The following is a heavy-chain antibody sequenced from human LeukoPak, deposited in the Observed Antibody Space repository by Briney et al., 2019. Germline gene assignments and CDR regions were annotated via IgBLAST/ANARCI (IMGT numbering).Heavy chain of an antibody. D-gene: IGHD1-1*01. CDR3: ARDRTDYFDY. J-gene: IGHJ4*02. Sequence: GGSLRLSCAASGITFGNNWMHWVRQGPGKGLVWISRINSDGGGAIYADSVKGRFTVSRDNAKNTLYLQMNSLRAEDTAVYYCARDRTDYFDYWGQGTLVTVSS. CDR2: INSDGGGA. V-gene: IGHV3-74*01. CDR1: GITFGNNW.